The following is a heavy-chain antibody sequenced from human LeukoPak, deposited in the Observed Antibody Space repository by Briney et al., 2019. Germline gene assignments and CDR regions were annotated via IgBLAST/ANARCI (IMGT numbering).Heavy chain of an antibody. CDR1: GGSISSGSYY. J-gene: IGHJ6*03. CDR2: IYTSGST. Sequence: PSETLSLTCTVSGGSISSGSYYWSWIRQPAGKGLEWIGRIYTSGSTNYNPSLKSRVTISVDTSKNQFSLKLSSVTAADTAVYYCARVILAHPYYYYYMDVWGKGTTVTISS. V-gene: IGHV4-61*02. D-gene: IGHD2/OR15-2a*01. CDR3: ARVILAHPYYYYYMDV.